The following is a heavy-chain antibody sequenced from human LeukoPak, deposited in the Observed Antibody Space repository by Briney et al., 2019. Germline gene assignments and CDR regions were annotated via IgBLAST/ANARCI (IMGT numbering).Heavy chain of an antibody. Sequence: PGGSLRLSCAASGFTFSSYSMNWVRQAPGKGLEWVSSISSSSSYIYYADSVKGRFTISRDNAKNSLYLQMNSLRAEDTAVYYCAREYYYDSSGYYPQSPYWYFDLWGRGTLVTVSS. V-gene: IGHV3-21*01. CDR2: ISSSSSYI. D-gene: IGHD3-22*01. CDR1: GFTFSSYS. J-gene: IGHJ2*01. CDR3: AREYYYDSSGYYPQSPYWYFDL.